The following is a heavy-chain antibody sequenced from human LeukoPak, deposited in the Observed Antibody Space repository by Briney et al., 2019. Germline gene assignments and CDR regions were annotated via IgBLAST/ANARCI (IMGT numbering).Heavy chain of an antibody. Sequence: ASVTVSFKASGYTFTGYYMHWVRQAPGQGLEWTGWINPNSGGTNYAQKFQGRVTMTRDTSISTAYMELSRLRSDDTAVYYCARESCGGDCYDFDYWGQGTLVTVSS. CDR1: GYTFTGYY. J-gene: IGHJ4*02. V-gene: IGHV1-2*02. CDR2: INPNSGGT. CDR3: ARESCGGDCYDFDY. D-gene: IGHD2-21*02.